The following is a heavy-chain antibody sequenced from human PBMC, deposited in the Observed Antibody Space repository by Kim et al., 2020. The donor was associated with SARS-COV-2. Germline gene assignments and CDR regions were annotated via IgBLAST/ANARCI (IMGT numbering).Heavy chain of an antibody. D-gene: IGHD3-22*01. Sequence: ASVKVSCKVSGYTLTELSMHWVRQAPGKGLEWMGGIDPEDGETIYAQKFQGRVTMTEDTSTDTAYMELSSLRSEDTAVYYCATASPGCYWYDSSGPNPNWFDPWGQGPRVTVSS. CDR2: IDPEDGET. V-gene: IGHV1-24*01. CDR3: ATASPGCYWYDSSGPNPNWFDP. J-gene: IGHJ5*02. CDR1: GYTLTELS.